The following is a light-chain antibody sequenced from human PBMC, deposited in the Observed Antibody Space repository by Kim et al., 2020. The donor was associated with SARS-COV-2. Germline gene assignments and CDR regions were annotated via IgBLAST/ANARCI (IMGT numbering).Light chain of an antibody. V-gene: IGLV2-14*03. CDR3: NSYTSSSTWV. J-gene: IGLJ3*02. CDR2: DVS. CDR1: SSDVGGYDY. Sequence: QSVLTQPASVSGSPGQSITISCTGTSSDVGGYDYVSWFQQYPGKAPKVMIYDVSNRPSGVSNRFSGSKSGNTASLTISGLQAEDEADYYCNSYTSSSTWVFGGGTQLTVL.